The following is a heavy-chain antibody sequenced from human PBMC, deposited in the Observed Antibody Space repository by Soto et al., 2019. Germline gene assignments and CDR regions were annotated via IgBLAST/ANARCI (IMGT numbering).Heavy chain of an antibody. CDR3: ASRFSGYPGYDH. J-gene: IGHJ4*02. CDR2: INADGSTT. D-gene: IGHD5-12*01. CDR1: GFTFSNYW. Sequence: PGGSLRLSCSASGFTFSNYWMHWVRQAPGKGLVWVSRINADGSTTTYADSVKGRFTISRDNAKNTLYLQMSSLRAEDTAVYYCASRFSGYPGYDHWGQGT. V-gene: IGHV3-74*01.